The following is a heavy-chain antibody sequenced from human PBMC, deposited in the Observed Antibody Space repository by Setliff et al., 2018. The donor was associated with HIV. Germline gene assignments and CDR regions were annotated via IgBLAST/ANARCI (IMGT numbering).Heavy chain of an antibody. V-gene: IGHV5-51*01. J-gene: IGHJ3*02. Sequence: GESLKISCKGSGYSFNSYWIGWVRQMPGKGLEWMGIIYPGDSDTRYSPSSQGQVNISSDKSISTAYLQWSSLKDSDTAMYYCARYPNWNDLDDAFDIWGQGTMVTVSS. CDR2: IYPGDSDT. CDR3: ARYPNWNDLDDAFDI. D-gene: IGHD1-1*01. CDR1: GYSFNSYW.